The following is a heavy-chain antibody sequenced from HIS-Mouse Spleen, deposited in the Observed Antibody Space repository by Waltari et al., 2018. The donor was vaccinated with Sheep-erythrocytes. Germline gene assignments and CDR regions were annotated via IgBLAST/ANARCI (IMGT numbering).Heavy chain of an antibody. V-gene: IGHV1-69*04. J-gene: IGHJ4*02. Sequence: QVQLVQSAAEVKKPASSVKVSCKASGVNFSSYAISWVRQAPEQELEWMGRIIPILGIANYAQKFQGRVTITADKSTSTAYMELSSLRSEDTAVYYCAQTGATTPHFDYWGQGTLVTVSS. CDR3: AQTGATTPHFDY. CDR2: IIPILGIA. D-gene: IGHD1-26*01. CDR1: GVNFSSYA.